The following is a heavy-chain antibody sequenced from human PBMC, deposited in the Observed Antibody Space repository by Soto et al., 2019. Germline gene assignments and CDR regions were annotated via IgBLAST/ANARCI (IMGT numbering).Heavy chain of an antibody. CDR3: ANVGKGDYVVN. D-gene: IGHD4-17*01. V-gene: IGHV3-23*01. CDR1: GFTFSSYA. CDR2: ISGSGGST. J-gene: IGHJ4*02. Sequence: GGSLRLSCAASGFTFSSYAMSWVRQAPGKGLEWVSAISGSGGSTYYADSVKGRFTISRDNSKNTLYLQMNSLRAEDTAVYYCANVGKGDYVVNWGQGTLVTVSS.